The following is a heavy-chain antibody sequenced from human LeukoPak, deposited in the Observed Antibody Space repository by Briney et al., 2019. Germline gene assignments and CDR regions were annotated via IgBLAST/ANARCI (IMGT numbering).Heavy chain of an antibody. CDR3: ARDVVSSSCLDS. CDR2: IYYSGST. V-gene: IGHV4-39*07. J-gene: IGHJ5*01. Sequence: SETLSLTCAASGASISSDNYYWAWIRQPPGKGLERIGSIYYSGSTYYSPSLKSRVAISIDTSKNQFSLKLNSVTAADTAVYYCARDVVSSSCLDSWGQGTPVTVSS. D-gene: IGHD6-13*01. CDR1: GASISSDNYY.